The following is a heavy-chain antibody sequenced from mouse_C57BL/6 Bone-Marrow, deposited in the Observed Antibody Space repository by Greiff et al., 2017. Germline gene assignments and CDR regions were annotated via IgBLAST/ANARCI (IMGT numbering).Heavy chain of an antibody. D-gene: IGHD2-10*02. Sequence: VQLQHPGAELVKPGASVKMSCKASGYTFTSYWITWVKQRPGQGLEWIGAFYPGSGSTNYTEKFKSKATLTVDTSSSTAYMQLSSLTSEDSAVYYCARERGYGNYDLDNWGQGDTHTVSS. CDR2: FYPGSGST. CDR3: ARERGYGNYDLDN. V-gene: IGHV1-55*01. CDR1: GYTFTSYW. J-gene: IGHJ2*01.